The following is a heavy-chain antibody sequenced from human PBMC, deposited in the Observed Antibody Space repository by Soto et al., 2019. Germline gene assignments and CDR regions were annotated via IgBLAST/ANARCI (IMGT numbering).Heavy chain of an antibody. CDR2: IVGGSGNT. V-gene: IGHV1-58*01. J-gene: IGHJ6*02. D-gene: IGHD3-10*01. CDR1: GFTFTSSA. Sequence: ASVKVSCKASGFTFTSSAVQWVRQARGQRLXXXXWIVGGSGNTNYAQKFQERVTITRDMSTSTAYMELSSLRSEDTAVYYCAADITMVRGVIISVHYYYGMDVWGQGTTVTVSS. CDR3: AADITMVRGVIISVHYYYGMDV.